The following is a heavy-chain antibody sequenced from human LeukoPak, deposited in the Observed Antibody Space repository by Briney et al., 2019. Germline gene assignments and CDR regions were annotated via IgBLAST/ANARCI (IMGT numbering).Heavy chain of an antibody. V-gene: IGHV4-59*01. CDR3: ARLSRGDGYNYHDY. D-gene: IGHD5-24*01. CDR1: GGSISNYY. CDR2: IFYSGST. Sequence: SETLSLTCSVSGGSISNYYWSWIRQPPGKELEWNGYIFYSGSTTYNPSLKSRVTISVDTSKNQFSLKLSSVTAADTAVYYCARLSRGDGYNYHDYWGQGTLVTVSS. J-gene: IGHJ4*02.